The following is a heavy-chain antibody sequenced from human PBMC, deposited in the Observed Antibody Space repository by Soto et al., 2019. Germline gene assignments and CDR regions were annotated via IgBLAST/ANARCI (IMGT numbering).Heavy chain of an antibody. CDR2: INPSGATT. Sequence: ASLKVSCKASGYTFSSYYLHWVRQAPGQGLEWMGIINPSGATTSYPQKFQGRVTMTRDTSTSTVYMELSSLRSEDTAVYYCARESYSSSYGGLWGYFYYGMDVWGQGTTVTVSS. V-gene: IGHV1-46*01. CDR1: GYTFSSYY. CDR3: ARESYSSSYGGLWGYFYYGMDV. D-gene: IGHD6-6*01. J-gene: IGHJ6*02.